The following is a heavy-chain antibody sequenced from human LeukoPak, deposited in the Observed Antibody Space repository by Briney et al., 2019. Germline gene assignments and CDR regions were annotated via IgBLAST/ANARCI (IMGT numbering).Heavy chain of an antibody. J-gene: IGHJ4*02. CDR3: AKAVPVPQVAVDIVVVPAADY. CDR1: GFTFSSYA. CDR2: IRYDGSNK. Sequence: GGSLRLSCAASGFTFSSYAMSWVRQAPGKGLEWVAFIRYDGSNKYYADSVKGRFTISRDNSKNTLYLQMNSLRAEDTAVYYCAKAVPVPQVAVDIVVVPAADYWGQGTLVTVSS. D-gene: IGHD2-2*01. V-gene: IGHV3-30*02.